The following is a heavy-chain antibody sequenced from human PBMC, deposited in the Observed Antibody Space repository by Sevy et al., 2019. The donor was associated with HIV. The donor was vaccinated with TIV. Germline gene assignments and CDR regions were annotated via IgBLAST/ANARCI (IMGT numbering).Heavy chain of an antibody. Sequence: SGPTLVNPTQTLTLTCTFSGFSLSTNGVGVGWIRQPPGKALEWLAIIYWDDDKPYSPALKSRLTVTKDTSKNQVGLTWTNGDPLETGTYYCARRRVLGYCTIDNCNGWAEDAFDIWGQGTVVTVSS. V-gene: IGHV2-5*02. CDR1: GFSLSTNGVG. J-gene: IGHJ3*02. CDR3: ARRRVLGYCTIDNCNGWAEDAFDI. CDR2: IYWDDDK. D-gene: IGHD2-8*01.